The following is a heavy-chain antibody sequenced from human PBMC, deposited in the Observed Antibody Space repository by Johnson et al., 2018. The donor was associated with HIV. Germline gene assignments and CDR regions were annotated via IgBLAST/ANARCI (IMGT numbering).Heavy chain of an antibody. D-gene: IGHD3-22*01. J-gene: IGHJ3*01. V-gene: IGHV3-74*01. CDR3: ARERDYYDSGGYWVDAFDV. CDR2: INSDGSST. Sequence: VQLVESGGGVVRPGGSLRLSCVASKFTFDNYGMNWVRQAPGKGPVWVSRINSDGSSTNYADSVKGRFSMSRDNAENTLYLQMNSLRAEDTAVYYCARERDYYDSGGYWVDAFDVWGQGTMVTVSS. CDR1: KFTFDNYG.